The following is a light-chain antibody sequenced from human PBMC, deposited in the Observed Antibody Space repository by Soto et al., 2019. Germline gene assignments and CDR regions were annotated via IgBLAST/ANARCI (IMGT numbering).Light chain of an antibody. V-gene: IGKV3-11*01. CDR2: AAS. J-gene: IGKJ1*01. CDR3: QPHNPSPRR. Sequence: TLFLSPEEIDTLSWGATQSVRMYLAWYQQKNGPAPRLLIYAASNRATGIPARFSGSGYGTDFTLTISSLEPADFAVYYCQPHNPSPRRFGQGTKVDIK. CDR1: QSVRMY.